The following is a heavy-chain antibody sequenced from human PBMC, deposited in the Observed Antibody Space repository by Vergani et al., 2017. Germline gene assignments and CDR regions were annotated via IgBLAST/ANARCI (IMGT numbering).Heavy chain of an antibody. CDR2: ISAYNGDT. V-gene: IGHV1-18*01. Sequence: QVQLVQSGAEVKKPGASVRVSCKASDYTFTNYGISWVRQAPGQGLEWMGWISAYNGDTNYAQKLHGRVTMTTDASTSTAYMELRSLRSDDTAVYYCARARAGPQWLAASGFDSWGQGTLVTVSS. D-gene: IGHD6-19*01. CDR1: DYTFTNYG. J-gene: IGHJ4*02. CDR3: ARARAGPQWLAASGFDS.